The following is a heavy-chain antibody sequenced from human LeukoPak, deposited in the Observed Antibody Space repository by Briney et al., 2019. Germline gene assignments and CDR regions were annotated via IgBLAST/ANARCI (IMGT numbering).Heavy chain of an antibody. V-gene: IGHV3-33*06. Sequence: QPGRSLRLSCAASGFTFSSHGMHWVRQAPGKGLEWVALIWYDGSKKNYADSVKGRFTISRDNSKNTLYLQMNSLRAEDTAVYYCAKESISGWNAFDIWGQGTMVTVSS. CDR2: IWYDGSKK. CDR1: GFTFSSHG. CDR3: AKESISGWNAFDI. D-gene: IGHD6-19*01. J-gene: IGHJ3*02.